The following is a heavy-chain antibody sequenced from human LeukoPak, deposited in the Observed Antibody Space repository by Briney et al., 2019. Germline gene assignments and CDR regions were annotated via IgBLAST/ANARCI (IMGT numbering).Heavy chain of an antibody. V-gene: IGHV1-46*01. J-gene: IGHJ3*02. CDR1: GYTFTSYA. D-gene: IGHD2-21*01. Sequence: ASVKVSCKASGYTFTSYAMHWVRQAPGQGLEWMGIINPSGGSTSYAQKFQGRVTMTRDTSTSTVYMELSSLRSEDTAVYYCARETPDWAFDIWGQGTMVTVSS. CDR2: INPSGGST. CDR3: ARETPDWAFDI.